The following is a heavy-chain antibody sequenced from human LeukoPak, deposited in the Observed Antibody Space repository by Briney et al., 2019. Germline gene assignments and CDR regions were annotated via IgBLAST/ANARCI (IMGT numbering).Heavy chain of an antibody. CDR1: GFSFSSYT. V-gene: IGHV3-30-3*01. CDR2: ISYAVNNK. D-gene: IGHD3-16*01. CDR3: AREGGGSYFDY. Sequence: GGSLRLSCVASGFSFSSYTMHWVRQAPGKGLEWVAVISYAVNNKYYADSVKGRFTISRDNSENTLYLQMNGLRVDDTAVYYCAREGGGSYFDYWGQGTLVTVSS. J-gene: IGHJ4*02.